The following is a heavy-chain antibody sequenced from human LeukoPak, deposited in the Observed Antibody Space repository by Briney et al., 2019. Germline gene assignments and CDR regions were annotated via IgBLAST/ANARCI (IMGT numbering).Heavy chain of an antibody. CDR1: GGTFSSYA. CDR3: AREYSGSYLDAFDI. CDR2: IIPIFGTA. J-gene: IGHJ3*02. V-gene: IGHV1-69*05. Sequence: SVKVSCKASGGTFSSYAISWVRQAPGQGLEWMGRIIPIFGTANYAQKFQGRVTITTDESTSTAYMELSSLRSEDTAVYYCAREYSGSYLDAFDIWGQGKMVTVSS. D-gene: IGHD1-26*01.